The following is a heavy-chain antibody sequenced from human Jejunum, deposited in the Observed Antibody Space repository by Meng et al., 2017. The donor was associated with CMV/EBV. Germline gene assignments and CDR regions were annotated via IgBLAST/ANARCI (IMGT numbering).Heavy chain of an antibody. CDR1: YTFTNYG. CDR2: ISAYNGYT. Sequence: YTFTNYGITWVRPAHGQGLEWMGWISAYNGYTRYGQDFQGRFTMTTDTSTRTAYMELRSLTSDDTAVYYCARDWKVTMRGGTPTWLDPWGQGTLVTVSS. CDR3: ARDWKVTMRGGTPTWLDP. J-gene: IGHJ5*02. V-gene: IGHV1-18*01. D-gene: IGHD5-18*01.